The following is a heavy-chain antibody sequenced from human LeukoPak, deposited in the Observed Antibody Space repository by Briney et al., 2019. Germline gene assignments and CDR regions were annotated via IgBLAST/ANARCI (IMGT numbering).Heavy chain of an antibody. CDR2: IYYSGST. V-gene: IGHV4-39*02. CDR1: GGSISSSSYY. Sequence: SETLSLTCTVSGGSISSSSYYWGWIRQPPGKGLEWIGSIYYSGSTYYNPSLKSRVTISVDTSKNQFSLKLSSVIAADTAVYYCARDNSGWYNNWFDPWGQGTLVTVSS. D-gene: IGHD6-19*01. CDR3: ARDNSGWYNNWFDP. J-gene: IGHJ5*02.